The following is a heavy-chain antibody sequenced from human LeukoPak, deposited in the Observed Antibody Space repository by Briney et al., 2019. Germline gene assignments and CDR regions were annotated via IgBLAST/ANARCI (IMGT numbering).Heavy chain of an antibody. CDR1: GGSISSGGYY. CDR3: AREKGGAVAGKRSLHTSPFDY. V-gene: IGHV4-31*03. CDR2: IYYSGST. D-gene: IGHD6-19*01. J-gene: IGHJ4*02. Sequence: SETLSLTCTVSGGSISSGGYYCSWIRQHPGKGLEWIGYIYYSGSTYYNPSLKSRVTISVDTSKNQFSLKLSSVTAADTAVYYCAREKGGAVAGKRSLHTSPFDYCGQGTLVTVSS.